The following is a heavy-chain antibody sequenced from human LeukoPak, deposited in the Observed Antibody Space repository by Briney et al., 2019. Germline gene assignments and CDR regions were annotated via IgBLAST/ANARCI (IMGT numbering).Heavy chain of an antibody. CDR3: AIMAAAGSGADY. V-gene: IGHV3-30-3*01. CDR2: ISYDGSNK. D-gene: IGHD6-13*01. CDR1: GFTFSSYA. J-gene: IGHJ4*02. Sequence: GGSLRLSCAASGFTFSSYAMHWVRQAPGKGPEWVAVISYDGSNKYYADSVKGRFTISRDNSKNTLYLQMNSLRAEDTAVYYCAIMAAAGSGADYWGQGTLVTVSS.